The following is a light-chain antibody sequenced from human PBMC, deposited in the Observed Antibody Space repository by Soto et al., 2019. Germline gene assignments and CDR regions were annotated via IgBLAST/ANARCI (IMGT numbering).Light chain of an antibody. CDR1: SSDVGGYNY. CDR2: DVS. CDR3: ISYTSSSTLV. J-gene: IGLJ2*01. Sequence: QSALTQPASVSGSPGQSITISCTGTSSDVGGYNYVSWYQQHPGKAPKLMIYDVSNRPSGVSNRFSGSKSGNTASLTISGLQAGDEADYYCISYTSSSTLVFGGGTKLTVL. V-gene: IGLV2-14*01.